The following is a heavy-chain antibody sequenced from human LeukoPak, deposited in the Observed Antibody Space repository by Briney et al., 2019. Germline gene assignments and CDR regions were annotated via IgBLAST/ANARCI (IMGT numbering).Heavy chain of an antibody. CDR1: GFTFDDYA. Sequence: GGSLRLSYAASGFTFDDYAMHWVRQAPGKGLEWVSGIRWNSGSIGYADSVKGRFTISRDNAKNSLYLQMNSLRAEDTALYYCAKDESTIVATFRDYWGQGTLVTVCS. V-gene: IGHV3-9*01. CDR2: IRWNSGSI. J-gene: IGHJ4*01. D-gene: IGHD5-12*01. CDR3: AKDESTIVATFRDY.